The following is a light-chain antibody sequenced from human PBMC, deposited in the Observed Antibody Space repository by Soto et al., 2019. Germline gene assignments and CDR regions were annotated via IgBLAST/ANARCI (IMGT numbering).Light chain of an antibody. CDR2: GAS. J-gene: IGKJ2*01. V-gene: IGKV3-20*01. CDR1: QSFSSY. CDR3: QQYGSSPPYT. Sequence: EIVLTQSPATLSLSPGERATLSCRASQSFSSYLAWYQQKPGQAPRLLIYGASSRATGISDRFSGSGSGTDFTLTISRLEPEDFAVYYCQQYGSSPPYTFGQGTKLEIK.